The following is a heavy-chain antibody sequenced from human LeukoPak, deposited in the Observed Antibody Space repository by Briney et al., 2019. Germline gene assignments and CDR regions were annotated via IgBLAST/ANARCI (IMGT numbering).Heavy chain of an antibody. CDR1: GFTFSSYE. Sequence: GGSLRLSCAASGFTFSSYEMNWVRQAPGKGLEWVSYISSSGSTIYYADSVKGRFTISRDNAKNSLYLQMNSLRAEDMALYYCAKTSTSYCAGDCLPGYFDLWGRGTLVTVSS. D-gene: IGHD2-21*02. CDR3: AKTSTSYCAGDCLPGYFDL. CDR2: ISSSGSTI. V-gene: IGHV3-48*03. J-gene: IGHJ2*01.